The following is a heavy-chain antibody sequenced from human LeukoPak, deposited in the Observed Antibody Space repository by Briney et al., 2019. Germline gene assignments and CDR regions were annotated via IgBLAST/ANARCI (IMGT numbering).Heavy chain of an antibody. J-gene: IGHJ3*02. CDR3: ARDRDGGFAFDI. D-gene: IGHD2-15*01. CDR1: GFSFWNYV. Sequence: QAGGSLRLSCAASGFSFWNYVMHWVRQAPGKGLEYVSAIMANGESRPYANSVEGRFTISRDNSKNTLFLQMGSLRAEDMAIYYCARDRDGGFAFDIWGQGTLVSVPS. V-gene: IGHV3-64*01. CDR2: IMANGESR.